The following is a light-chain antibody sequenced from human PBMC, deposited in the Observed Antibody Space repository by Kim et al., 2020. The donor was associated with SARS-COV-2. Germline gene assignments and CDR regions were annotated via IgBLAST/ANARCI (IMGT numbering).Light chain of an antibody. Sequence: QSVLTQPPSASGTPGQRVTISCSGSTSNIGTNTVNWYQQLPGTAPKLLIYNNNQRPSGVPDRFSGSKSGTSASLAISRLQSEDEADYYCAAWDDSLNDLYAFGTGTKVTVL. CDR2: NNN. V-gene: IGLV1-44*01. CDR1: TSNIGTNT. CDR3: AAWDDSLNDLYA. J-gene: IGLJ1*01.